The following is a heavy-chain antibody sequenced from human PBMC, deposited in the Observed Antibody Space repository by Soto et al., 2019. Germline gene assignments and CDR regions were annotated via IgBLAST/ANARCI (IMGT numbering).Heavy chain of an antibody. V-gene: IGHV3-7*03. CDR2: IKQDGSEK. CDR3: ARDLAYSSSFTSSLKHYSYYGMVV. Sequence: RRLSCAASGVTFSSYWESGVRQAPGKGLEWVANIKQDGSEKYYVDSVKGRFTISRDNAKNSLYLQMNSLRAEYTAVYYCARDLAYSSSFTSSLKHYSYYGMVVCGQATPVT. J-gene: IGHJ6*02. D-gene: IGHD6-6*01. CDR1: GVTFSSYW.